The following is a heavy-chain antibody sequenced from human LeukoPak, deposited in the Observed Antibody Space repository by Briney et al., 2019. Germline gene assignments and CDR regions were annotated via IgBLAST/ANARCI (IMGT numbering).Heavy chain of an antibody. V-gene: IGHV3-30*02. D-gene: IGHD6-13*01. CDR1: GFIFSNYG. Sequence: GGSLRLFCAASGFIFSNYGMDWVRQAPGKGLEWVAIIQYDGSYQWYAESVKGRFTVSRDNSKNRLYLQMNSLRAEDTAVYYCATVRGASGSRWYFDYWGQGTLVTVSS. CDR2: IQYDGSYQ. CDR3: ATVRGASGSRWYFDY. J-gene: IGHJ4*02.